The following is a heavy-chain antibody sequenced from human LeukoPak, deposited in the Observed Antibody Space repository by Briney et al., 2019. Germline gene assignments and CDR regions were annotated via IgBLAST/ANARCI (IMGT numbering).Heavy chain of an antibody. V-gene: IGHV1-18*01. CDR2: INTYIGNT. J-gene: IGHJ1*01. CDR3: ARDDYYDSSGYYTL. Sequence: ASVKVSCKASGYTFTSHSFSWVRQTPGQGLQWMGWINTYIGNTNYAQKFQGRVTVTTDTSTSTAYMELRSLRSDDTAVYYCARDDYYDSSGYYTLWGQGTLVTVSS. CDR1: GYTFTSHS. D-gene: IGHD3-22*01.